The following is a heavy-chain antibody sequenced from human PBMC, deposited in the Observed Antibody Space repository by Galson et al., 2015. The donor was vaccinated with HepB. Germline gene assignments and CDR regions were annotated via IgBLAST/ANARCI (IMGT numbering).Heavy chain of an antibody. J-gene: IGHJ4*02. CDR3: ARDLGYDSSGYYYQGFDY. Sequence: SVKVSCKASGYTFTSYYMHWVRQAPGQRLEWMGWINAGNGNTKYSQKFQGRVTITRDTSASTAYMELSSLRSEDTAVYYCARDLGYDSSGYYYQGFDYWGQGTLVTVSS. CDR2: INAGNGNT. V-gene: IGHV1-3*01. CDR1: GYTFTSYY. D-gene: IGHD3-22*01.